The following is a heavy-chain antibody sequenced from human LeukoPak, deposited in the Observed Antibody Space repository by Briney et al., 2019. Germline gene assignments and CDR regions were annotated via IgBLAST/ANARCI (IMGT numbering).Heavy chain of an antibody. D-gene: IGHD2-2*01. CDR3: ASNEKRTYCSSTSCSYFDY. J-gene: IGHJ4*02. Sequence: SVKVSCKASGGTFSSYTISWVRQAPGQGLEWMGRIIPILGIANYAQKFQGRVTITADKSTSTAYMELSSLRSGDTAVYYCASNEKRTYCSSTSCSYFDYWGQGTLVTVSS. CDR2: IIPILGIA. CDR1: GGTFSSYT. V-gene: IGHV1-69*02.